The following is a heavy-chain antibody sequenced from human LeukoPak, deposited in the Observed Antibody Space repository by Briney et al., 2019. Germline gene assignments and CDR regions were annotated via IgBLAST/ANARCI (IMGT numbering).Heavy chain of an antibody. CDR1: GFTFSSYS. CDR3: ARVDVEQWLGYDY. Sequence: GSLRLSCAASGFTFSSYSMNWVRQPPGKGLEWIGSIYHSGSTYYNPSLKSRVTISVDTSKNQFSLKLSSVTAADTAVYYCARVDVEQWLGYDYWGQGTLVTVSS. J-gene: IGHJ4*02. CDR2: IYHSGST. V-gene: IGHV4-38-2*01. D-gene: IGHD6-19*01.